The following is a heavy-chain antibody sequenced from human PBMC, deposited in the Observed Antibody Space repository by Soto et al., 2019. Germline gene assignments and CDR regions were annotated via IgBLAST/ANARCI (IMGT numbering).Heavy chain of an antibody. J-gene: IGHJ4*02. CDR1: GFTFSSYA. CDR2: ISGSGGST. D-gene: IGHD7-27*01. Sequence: GGSLRLSCAASGFTFSSYAMSWVRQAPGKGLEWVSAISGSGGSTYYADSVKGRFTISRDNAKNSMYLQMNSLRVEDMAVYYCARWADGDSVDHWGQGTLVTVSS. V-gene: IGHV3-23*01. CDR3: ARWADGDSVDH.